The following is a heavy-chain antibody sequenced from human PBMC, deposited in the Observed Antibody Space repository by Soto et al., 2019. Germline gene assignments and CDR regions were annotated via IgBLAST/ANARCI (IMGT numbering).Heavy chain of an antibody. CDR3: ARSATLSGNYYFDY. V-gene: IGHV5-51*01. CDR2: IYPGDSDT. Sequence: LGESLKISCNGSGYSFTSYWIGWVRQMPGKGLEWMGIIYPGDSDTRYSPSFQGQVTISADKSISTAYLQWSSLKASDTAMYYCARSATLSGNYYFDYWGQGSLVTVYS. CDR1: GYSFTSYW. J-gene: IGHJ4*02. D-gene: IGHD1-26*01.